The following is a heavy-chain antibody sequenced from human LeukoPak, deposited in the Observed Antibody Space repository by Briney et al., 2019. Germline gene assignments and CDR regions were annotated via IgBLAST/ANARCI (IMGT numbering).Heavy chain of an antibody. CDR3: AKDSGYYYGSGTYYLN. D-gene: IGHD3-10*01. J-gene: IGHJ4*02. CDR1: GFTFDDYA. V-gene: IGHV3-9*01. Sequence: PGRSLRLSCAASGFTFDDYAMHWVRQTPGKGLEWVSGISWNSGNIGYADSVKGRFTISRDNAKNSLYLQMNSRRAEDTALYYCAKDSGYYYGSGTYYLNWGQGTLVTVSS. CDR2: ISWNSGNI.